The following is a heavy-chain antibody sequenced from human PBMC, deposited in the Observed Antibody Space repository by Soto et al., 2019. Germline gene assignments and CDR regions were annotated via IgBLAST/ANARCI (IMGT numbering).Heavy chain of an antibody. J-gene: IGHJ4*02. D-gene: IGHD1-7*01. CDR2: MSGSSSTT. CDR3: AKNQERELPRVIDF. V-gene: IGHV3-23*01. Sequence: GGSLILSCATSGLTFSNYAMSWVRQAPGGGLEWVSSMSGSSSTTYYADSVRGRFTISRDRSKNTLYLQMSSLRAEDTALYYCAKNQERELPRVIDFWGQGTLVTVSS. CDR1: GLTFSNYA.